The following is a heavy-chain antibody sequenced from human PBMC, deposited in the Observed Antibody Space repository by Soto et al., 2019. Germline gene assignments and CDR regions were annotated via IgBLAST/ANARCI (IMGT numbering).Heavy chain of an antibody. Sequence: QVQLVESGGGVVQPGRSLRLSCVASGFTFSSYGMHWVRQAPGKGLEWVAVIWYDGSNKYYADSVKGRFTISRDNSKNTLYLQMNSLRAEDTAVYYCARERRVDSSSWFPFLGNYWGQGTLVTVSS. CDR1: GFTFSSYG. D-gene: IGHD6-13*01. CDR3: ARERRVDSSSWFPFLGNY. V-gene: IGHV3-33*01. J-gene: IGHJ4*02. CDR2: IWYDGSNK.